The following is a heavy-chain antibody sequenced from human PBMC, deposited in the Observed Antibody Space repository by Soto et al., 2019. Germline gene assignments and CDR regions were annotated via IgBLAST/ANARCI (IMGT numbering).Heavy chain of an antibody. J-gene: IGHJ4*02. CDR2: IYYSGST. Sequence: QVQLQESGPGLVKPSQTLSLTCTVSGGSIRSGGNSWSWIRQHSGKGLEWIGYIYYSGSTYYNPSLQSRLTISLDTSKNQFSRKLSSVTAADTAVYYCARGVRRTFDYWGQGTLVTVSS. CDR3: ARGVRRTFDY. CDR1: GGSIRSGGNS. V-gene: IGHV4-31*03.